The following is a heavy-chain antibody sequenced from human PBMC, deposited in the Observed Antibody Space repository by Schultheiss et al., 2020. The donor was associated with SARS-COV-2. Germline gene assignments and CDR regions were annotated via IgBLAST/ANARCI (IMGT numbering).Heavy chain of an antibody. Sequence: GGSLRLSCAASGFTVSSNYMSWVRQAPGKGLEWVAVISYDGSNKYYADSVKGRFTISRDNARNSLYLQMNSLRAEDTAVYYCARDRTGNSGGHFDLWGRGTLVTVSS. V-gene: IGHV3-30*07. CDR1: GFTVSSNY. D-gene: IGHD5-12*01. CDR2: ISYDGSNK. J-gene: IGHJ2*01. CDR3: ARDRTGNSGGHFDL.